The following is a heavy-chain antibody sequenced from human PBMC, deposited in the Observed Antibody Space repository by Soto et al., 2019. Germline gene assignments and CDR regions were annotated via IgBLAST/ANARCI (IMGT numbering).Heavy chain of an antibody. CDR3: ARSGDIVVGSPPFNGFDP. D-gene: IGHD2-15*01. V-gene: IGHV3-64*01. J-gene: IGHJ5*02. CDR1: GFTLSSYA. CDR2: ISSNGGST. Sequence: GGSLRLSCAAAGFTLSSYAMHWVRQAPGKGLEYVSAISSNGGSTYYANSVKGRFTISRDNSKNTLYLQMGSLRAEDMAVYYCARSGDIVVGSPPFNGFDPWGQGT.